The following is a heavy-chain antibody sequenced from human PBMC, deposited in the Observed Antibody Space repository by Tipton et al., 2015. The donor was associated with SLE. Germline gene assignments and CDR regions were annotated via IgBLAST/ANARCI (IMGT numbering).Heavy chain of an antibody. D-gene: IGHD1-7*01. J-gene: IGHJ4*02. V-gene: IGHV3-43*01. Sequence: GSLRLSCAASGFTFDDYTMHWVRQAPGKGLEWVSLISWDGGSTYYADSVKGRFTISRDNSKNSLYLQMNSLRTEDTALYYCAKDIDITGTEGHFDYWGQGTLVTVSS. CDR3: AKDIDITGTEGHFDY. CDR1: GFTFDDYT. CDR2: ISWDGGST.